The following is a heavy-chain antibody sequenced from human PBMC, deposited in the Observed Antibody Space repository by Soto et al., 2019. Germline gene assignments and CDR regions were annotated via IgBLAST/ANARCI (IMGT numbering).Heavy chain of an antibody. CDR3: ARVTGGDYSNYVSYYYYGMDV. D-gene: IGHD4-4*01. J-gene: IGHJ6*04. CDR2: ISAYNGNT. Sequence: ASVKVSCKASGYTFTSYGISWVRQAPGQGLEWMGWISAYNGNTNYAQKLQGRVTMTTDTSTSTAYMELRSLRSDDTAVYYCARVTGGDYSNYVSYYYYGMDVWGEGTTVTVSS. V-gene: IGHV1-18*01. CDR1: GYTFTSYG.